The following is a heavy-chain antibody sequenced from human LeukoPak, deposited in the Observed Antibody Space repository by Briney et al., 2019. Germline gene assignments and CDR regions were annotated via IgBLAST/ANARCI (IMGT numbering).Heavy chain of an antibody. V-gene: IGHV3-21*01. CDR3: ARGPRGYSYGYGDY. Sequence: KPGGSLRLSCAASGFTFSSYSMNWVRQAPGKGLEWVSSISSSSSYIYYADSVKGRFTISRDNAKNSLYLQMNSLRAEDTAVYYCARGPRGYSYGYGDYWGQGTLVTVSS. CDR1: GFTFSSYS. CDR2: ISSSSSYI. J-gene: IGHJ4*02. D-gene: IGHD5-18*01.